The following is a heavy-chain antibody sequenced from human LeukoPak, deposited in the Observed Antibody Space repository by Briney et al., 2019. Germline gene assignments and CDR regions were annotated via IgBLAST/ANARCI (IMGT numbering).Heavy chain of an antibody. CDR3: ARGGGIAAAGSWFDP. D-gene: IGHD6-13*01. CDR1: GGSFSGYY. Sequence: SETLSLTCAVYGGSFSGYYWSWIRQPPGKGREWIGATNHSGSTNYHPSLKSRATISVDTSKNQFSLKLSSVTAADTAVYYCARGGGIAAAGSWFDPWGQGTLVTVSS. CDR2: TNHSGST. V-gene: IGHV4-34*01. J-gene: IGHJ5*02.